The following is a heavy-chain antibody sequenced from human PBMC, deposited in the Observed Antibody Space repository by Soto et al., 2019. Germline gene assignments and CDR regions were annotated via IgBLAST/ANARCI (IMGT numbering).Heavy chain of an antibody. Sequence: SETLSLTCTVSGGSISSYYWRWIRQPPGKGLDLIGYIYHSGSTNYNPSLRSRVTISVDTSKNHFSLKLSSVTAADTAVYHCARHYCSGGSCSYFDYWGQGTQVTVS. J-gene: IGHJ4*02. D-gene: IGHD2-15*01. CDR2: IYHSGST. V-gene: IGHV4-59*08. CDR1: GGSISSYY. CDR3: ARHYCSGGSCSYFDY.